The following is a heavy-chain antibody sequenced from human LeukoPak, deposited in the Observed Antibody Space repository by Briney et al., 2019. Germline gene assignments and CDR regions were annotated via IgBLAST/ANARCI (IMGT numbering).Heavy chain of an antibody. CDR2: VIVPTGSM. D-gene: IGHD7-27*01. J-gene: IGHJ4*02. Sequence: PGGSLRPSCAASGFTLAAYSMNWVRQAPGKGLEWVSSVIVPTGSMYYGDSVKGRFTISRDNAMNSLYLQMSSLRAEDTAVYYCARDFARTGDYHHFDYWGQGTLVIVSS. V-gene: IGHV3-21*01. CDR1: GFTLAAYS. CDR3: ARDFARTGDYHHFDY.